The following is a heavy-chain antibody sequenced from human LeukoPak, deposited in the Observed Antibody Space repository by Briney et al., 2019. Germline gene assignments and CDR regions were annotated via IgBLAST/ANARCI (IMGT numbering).Heavy chain of an antibody. Sequence: GGSLRLSCAASGFTFSSYWMSWVRQAPGKGLEWVANIKKDGSEKYYVDSVKGRFTISRDNAKTSLYLQMNSLRAEDTAVYYCASDEYSGYGGYPYYYYYMDVWGKGTTVTISS. CDR3: ASDEYSGYGGYPYYYYYMDV. CDR2: IKKDGSEK. V-gene: IGHV3-7*01. CDR1: GFTFSSYW. J-gene: IGHJ6*03. D-gene: IGHD5-12*01.